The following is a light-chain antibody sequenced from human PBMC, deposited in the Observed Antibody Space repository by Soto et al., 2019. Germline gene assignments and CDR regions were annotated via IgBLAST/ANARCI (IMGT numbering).Light chain of an antibody. J-gene: IGKJ4*01. CDR1: QSVSSL. CDR3: QQYGTSPLT. Sequence: EIVMTQSPATLSVSPGERATLSCRASQSVSSLLAWYQQKPGQAPRLLIYGASSRATGIPDRFSGSGSGTDFTLTISRLEPEDFAVYYCQQYGTSPLTFGGGTKVEIK. V-gene: IGKV3-20*01. CDR2: GAS.